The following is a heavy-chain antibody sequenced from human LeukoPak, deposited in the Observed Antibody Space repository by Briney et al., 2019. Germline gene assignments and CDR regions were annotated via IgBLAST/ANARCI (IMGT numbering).Heavy chain of an antibody. CDR1: GFTLGSHD. CDR2: IASGFQT. J-gene: IGHJ4*02. CDR3: VREARGYHYTYFDY. V-gene: IGHV3-13*01. D-gene: IGHD5-18*01. Sequence: GGSLRLSCTASGFTLGSHDMHWVRQTTGEGLEWVAAIASGFQTFYAGSVKGGFTVSREDAKNSLYLQMNSLRAGDTAVYYCVREARGYHYTYFDYWRQNTLVTVPS.